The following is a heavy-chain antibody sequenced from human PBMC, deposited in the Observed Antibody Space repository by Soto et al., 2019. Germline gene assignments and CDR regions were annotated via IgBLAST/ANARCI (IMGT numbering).Heavy chain of an antibody. D-gene: IGHD6-19*01. CDR1: GFTFSTYA. J-gene: IGHJ4*02. V-gene: IGHV3-23*01. CDR3: AKERSSGWSFDY. Sequence: PGGSLRLSCAASGFTFSTYAMNWVRQAPGEGLAWVSDISGCGDSRHYADSVKGRFTVSRDNSKNTLYLEMNSLRAEDKAVFYCAKERSSGWSFDYWGQGTLVTVSS. CDR2: ISGCGDSR.